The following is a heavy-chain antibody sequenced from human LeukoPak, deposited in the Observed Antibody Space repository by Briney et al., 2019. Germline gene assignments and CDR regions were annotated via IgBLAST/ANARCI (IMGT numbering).Heavy chain of an antibody. D-gene: IGHD2/OR15-2a*01. Sequence: GESLKISCKGSGYSFTSYWIGWVRQLPGKGLEWMGLIYPGDSDTRYSPSFQGQVTISADKSITTAYLQWSSLKASDTAMYYCARFPPAGAPATYFFDYGGRGPLATVSS. J-gene: IGHJ4*02. CDR2: IYPGDSDT. V-gene: IGHV5-51*01. CDR3: ARFPPAGAPATYFFDY. CDR1: GYSFTSYW.